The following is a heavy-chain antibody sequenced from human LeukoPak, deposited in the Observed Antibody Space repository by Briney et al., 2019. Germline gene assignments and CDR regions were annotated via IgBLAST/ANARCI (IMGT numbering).Heavy chain of an antibody. V-gene: IGHV3-7*01. D-gene: IGHD1-26*01. Sequence: GGSLRLSCAASGFPLSNHCMTWVRQATGKGREWVASITQGGTDISYVDPVKGRFTISGHNAKNSLYLQMNSLRAEDTAVYYCARDPFELWGQGTLVTVSS. CDR3: ARDPFEL. J-gene: IGHJ4*02. CDR2: ITQGGTDI. CDR1: GFPLSNHC.